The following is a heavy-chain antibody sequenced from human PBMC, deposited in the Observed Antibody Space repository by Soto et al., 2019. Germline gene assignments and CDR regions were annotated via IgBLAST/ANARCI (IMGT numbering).Heavy chain of an antibody. CDR1: GFIFSSYG. J-gene: IGHJ4*02. D-gene: IGHD3-9*01. V-gene: IGHV3-30*18. CDR3: AKDFELVLDY. CDR2: ISFDGSNK. Sequence: QVQLVESGGGVVQPGRSLRLSCAASGFIFSSYGMHCVRQAPGKGLEWVAVISFDGSNKYYADSVKGRFTISRDKSKNTVYLQMNSLRAEDTAVYYCAKDFELVLDYWGQGTLVTVSS.